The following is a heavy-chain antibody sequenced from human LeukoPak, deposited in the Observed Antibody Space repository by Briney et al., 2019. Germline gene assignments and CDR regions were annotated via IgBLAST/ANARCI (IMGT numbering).Heavy chain of an antibody. J-gene: IGHJ4*02. Sequence: GRSLRLSCAVSGFTFSSYGMHWVRQAPGKGLEWVSIISYDGSNKYYADSVKGRFTIFRDNSKNTLYLQMNSLRAEDTAVYYCAKGGVDSNSWYELDCWGQGTLVTVSS. CDR1: GFTFSSYG. D-gene: IGHD6-13*01. CDR3: AKGGVDSNSWYELDC. CDR2: ISYDGSNK. V-gene: IGHV3-30*18.